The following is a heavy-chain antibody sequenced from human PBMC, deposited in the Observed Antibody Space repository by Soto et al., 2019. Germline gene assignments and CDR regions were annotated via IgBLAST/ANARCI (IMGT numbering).Heavy chain of an antibody. CDR3: ARPSRTPYYYYYMDV. CDR2: TYYSGST. CDR1: GGSISSSSYY. J-gene: IGHJ6*03. V-gene: IGHV4-39*01. Sequence: SETLSLTCTVSGGSISSSSYYWGWIRQPPGKGLEWIGSTYYSGSTYYNPSLKSRVTISVDTSKNQFSLKLSSVTAADTAVYYCARPSRTPYYYYYMDVWGKGTTVTVS.